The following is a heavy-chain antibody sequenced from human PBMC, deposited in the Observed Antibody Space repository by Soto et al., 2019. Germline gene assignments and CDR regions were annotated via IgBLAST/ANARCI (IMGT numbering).Heavy chain of an antibody. V-gene: IGHV1-8*01. CDR1: GYTFTSYD. D-gene: IGHD5-18*01. Sequence: QVQLVQFGAEVKKPGASVKVSCKASGYTFTSYDINWVRQATGQGLEWMGWMNPNSGNTGYAQKFQGRVTMTRNTSISTAYMELSSLRSEDTAVYYCVKNSYGNDAFDIWGQGTMVTVSS. CDR3: VKNSYGNDAFDI. CDR2: MNPNSGNT. J-gene: IGHJ3*02.